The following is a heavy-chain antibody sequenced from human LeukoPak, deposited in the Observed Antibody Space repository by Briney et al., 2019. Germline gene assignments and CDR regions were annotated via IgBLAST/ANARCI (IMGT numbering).Heavy chain of an antibody. CDR3: ARAADYDILTGYPYYFDY. V-gene: IGHV4-39*01. CDR1: GDSISGSTYY. CDR2: IYYSGRT. D-gene: IGHD3-9*01. J-gene: IGHJ4*02. Sequence: SETLSLTCTVSGDSISGSTYYWGWIRQPPGKGLECIGSIYYSGRTYYNPSLKSRVTISVDTSKNQFSLKLSSVTAADTAVYYCARAADYDILTGYPYYFDYWGQGTRVTVSS.